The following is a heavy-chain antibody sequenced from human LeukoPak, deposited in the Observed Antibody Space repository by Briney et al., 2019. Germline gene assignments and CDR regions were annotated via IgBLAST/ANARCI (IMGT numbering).Heavy chain of an antibody. CDR1: GGSISSSSYY. CDR2: IYTSGST. D-gene: IGHD3-22*01. CDR3: ARNYDSSGYYYNEGAFDI. Sequence: SETLSLTCTVSGGSISSSSYYWSWIRQPAGKGLEWIGRIYTSGSTNYNPSLKSRVTISVDTSKNQFSLKLSSVTAADTAVYYCARNYDSSGYYYNEGAFDIWGQGTMVTVSS. V-gene: IGHV4-61*02. J-gene: IGHJ3*02.